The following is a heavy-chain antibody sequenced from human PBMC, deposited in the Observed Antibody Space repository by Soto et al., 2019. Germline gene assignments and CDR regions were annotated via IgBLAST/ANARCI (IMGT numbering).Heavy chain of an antibody. CDR2: IYYSGST. J-gene: IGHJ4*02. CDR3: ARLRYSGYDFFCFDY. D-gene: IGHD5-12*01. CDR1: GGSISSYY. V-gene: IGHV4-59*08. Sequence: SETLSLTCTVSGGSISSYYWSWIRQPPGKGLEWIGYIYYSGSTNYNPSLKSRVTISVDTSKNQFSLKLSSVTAADTAVYYCARLRYSGYDFFCFDYWGQGTLVTVSS.